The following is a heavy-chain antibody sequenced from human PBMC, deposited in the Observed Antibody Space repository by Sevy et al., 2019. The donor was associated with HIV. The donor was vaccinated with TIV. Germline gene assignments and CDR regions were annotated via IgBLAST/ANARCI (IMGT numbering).Heavy chain of an antibody. CDR2: IWYDGSNK. CDR3: ARGFYYDSSGYYGDYGMDV. D-gene: IGHD3-22*01. V-gene: IGHV3-33*01. J-gene: IGHJ6*02. CDR1: GFTFSSYG. Sequence: GGSLRLSCAASGFTFSSYGMHWVRQAPGKGLEWVAVIWYDGSNKYYADSVKGRFTIARDNSKNTLYLQMNSLGAEDTALYYCARGFYYDSSGYYGDYGMDVWGQGTTVTVSS.